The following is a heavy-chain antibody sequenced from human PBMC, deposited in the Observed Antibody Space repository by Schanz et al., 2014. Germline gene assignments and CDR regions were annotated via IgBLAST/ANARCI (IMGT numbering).Heavy chain of an antibody. J-gene: IGHJ6*02. CDR3: AKQFLSYYFYGMDV. CDR1: GFSFSGYG. Sequence: QVQLVESGGGVAQPGGSLRLSCAASGFSFSGYGMHWVRQAPGKGLEWVSAISGSGGSTYYADSVKGRFTISRDNSKNTVYLQMDSLRPEDTAVYYCAKQFLSYYFYGMDVWGQGTTVSVSS. CDR2: ISGSGGST. V-gene: IGHV3-NL1*01.